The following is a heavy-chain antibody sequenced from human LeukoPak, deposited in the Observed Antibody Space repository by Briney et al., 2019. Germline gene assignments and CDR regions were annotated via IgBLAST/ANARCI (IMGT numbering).Heavy chain of an antibody. CDR2: INHSGST. CDR3: ARVGPVAAYVWGSYRAIDY. CDR1: GGSINSDYW. V-gene: IGHV4-4*02. Sequence: PSETLSLTCAVSGGSINSDYWWTWVRQSPGKGLEWIGEINHSGSTNYNPSLKSRVTISVDTSKNQFSLKLSSVTAADTAVYYCARVGPVAAYVWGSYRAIDYWGQGTLVTVSS. J-gene: IGHJ4*02. D-gene: IGHD3-16*02.